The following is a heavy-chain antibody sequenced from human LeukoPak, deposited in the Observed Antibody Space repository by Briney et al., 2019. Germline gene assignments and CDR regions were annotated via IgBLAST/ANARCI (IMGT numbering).Heavy chain of an antibody. J-gene: IGHJ5*02. CDR2: ISGSGGST. CDR1: GFTFSSYA. V-gene: IGHV3-23*01. D-gene: IGHD2-2*01. Sequence: GGSLRLSCAASGFTFSSYAMSWVRQAPGKGLKWVSAISGSGGSTYYADSVKGRFTISRDNSKNTLYLQMNSLRAEDTAVYYCAKDGAHSELYCSSTSCDRPNWFDPWGQGTLVTVSS. CDR3: AKDGAHSELYCSSTSCDRPNWFDP.